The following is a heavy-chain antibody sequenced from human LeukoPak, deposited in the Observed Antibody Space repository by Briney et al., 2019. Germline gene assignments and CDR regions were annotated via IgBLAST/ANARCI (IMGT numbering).Heavy chain of an antibody. CDR1: GGTFSSYA. V-gene: IGHV1-69*13. J-gene: IGHJ4*02. CDR2: IIPIFGTA. D-gene: IGHD5-18*01. Sequence: SVKVSCKASGGTFSSYAISWVRQAPGQGLEWMGGIIPIFGTANYAQTFQGRVTITADESTSTAYVELSRLRSEDTAVYYCARARGYSYAFDYFDYWDQGTLVTVSS. CDR3: ARARGYSYAFDYFDY.